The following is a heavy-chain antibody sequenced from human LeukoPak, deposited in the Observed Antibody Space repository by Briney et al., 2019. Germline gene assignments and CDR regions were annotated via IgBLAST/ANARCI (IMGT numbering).Heavy chain of an antibody. Sequence: PGRSLRLSCAASGFTFDDYAMHWVRQAPGKGLEWVSGISWNSGSIGYADSVKGRFTISRDNAKNSLYLQMNSLRAEDTALYHCATGATGAFDIWGQGTMVTVSS. CDR2: ISWNSGSI. J-gene: IGHJ3*02. V-gene: IGHV3-9*01. CDR3: ATGATGAFDI. CDR1: GFTFDDYA. D-gene: IGHD1-26*01.